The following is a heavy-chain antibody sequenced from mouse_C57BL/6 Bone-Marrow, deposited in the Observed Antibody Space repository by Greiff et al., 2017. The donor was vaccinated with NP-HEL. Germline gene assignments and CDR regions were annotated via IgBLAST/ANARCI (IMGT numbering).Heavy chain of an antibody. CDR3: ARSGYYSNPMDY. J-gene: IGHJ4*01. Sequence: VQLQQSGAELARPGASVKLSCKASGYTFTSYGISWVKQRTGQGLEWIGETYPRSGNTYYNEKFKGKATLTADKSSSTAYMELRSLTSEDSAVYFCARSGYYSNPMDYWGQGTSVTVSS. V-gene: IGHV1-81*01. D-gene: IGHD2-5*01. CDR1: GYTFTSYG. CDR2: TYPRSGNT.